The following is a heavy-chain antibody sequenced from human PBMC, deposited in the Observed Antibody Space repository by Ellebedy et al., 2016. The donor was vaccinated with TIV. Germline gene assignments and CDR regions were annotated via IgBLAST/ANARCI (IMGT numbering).Heavy chain of an antibody. D-gene: IGHD3-3*01. V-gene: IGHV7-4-1*02. CDR3: ASIRRLEYYYDS. Sequence: ASVKVSCKASGYTFSSYGMNWARQAPGQGLEWMGWINPNTGNPTYAQGFTGRFVFSLDTSVSTAYLQISSLKAEDTAIYFCASIRRLEYYYDSWGQGTLVTVSS. J-gene: IGHJ4*02. CDR1: GYTFSSYG. CDR2: INPNTGNP.